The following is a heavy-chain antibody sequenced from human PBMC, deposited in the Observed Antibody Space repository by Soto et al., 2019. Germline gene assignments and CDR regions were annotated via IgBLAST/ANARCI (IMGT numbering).Heavy chain of an antibody. CDR2: IYHSGST. Sequence: QVQLQESGPGLVKPSGTLSLTCAVSGDSISSSYWWSWVRQPPGKGLEWIGQIYHSGSTNYNPSLKGRVTISVDKAKNQFSLKLSSVTAADTAVYYCARSDTAMVTFWGQGTLVTVSS. CDR3: ARSDTAMVTF. CDR1: GDSISSSYW. D-gene: IGHD5-18*01. V-gene: IGHV4-4*02. J-gene: IGHJ4*02.